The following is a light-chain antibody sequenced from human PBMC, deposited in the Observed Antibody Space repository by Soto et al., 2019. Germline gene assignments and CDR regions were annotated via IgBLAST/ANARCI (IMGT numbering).Light chain of an antibody. CDR2: WAS. J-gene: IGKJ4*01. V-gene: IGKV4-1*01. Sequence: DIVMTQSPDSLAVSLGERATINCKSSQSVLYSSNNKNYLAWYQQKPGQPPKLLIYWASTRESGVPDRFSGSGSGKDFTLTISSLQAEDVAVYYCQQYYSNPLTFGGGTKVDIK. CDR3: QQYYSNPLT. CDR1: QSVLYSSNNKNY.